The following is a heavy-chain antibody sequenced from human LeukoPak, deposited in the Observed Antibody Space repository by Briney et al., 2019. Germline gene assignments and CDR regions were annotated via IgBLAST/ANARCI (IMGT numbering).Heavy chain of an antibody. J-gene: IGHJ4*02. V-gene: IGHV3-48*01. D-gene: IGHD5-18*01. CDR2: ISHGSTRI. Sequence: PGGSLRLSCAASGFTVSSNYMNWVRQTPGKGLEWVSYISHGSTRIFYADSVEGRFTLSRDDAKNSLYLQMNSLRVEDTAVYYCARDPGYSYAMDSWGQGTLVTVSS. CDR1: GFTVSSNY. CDR3: ARDPGYSYAMDS.